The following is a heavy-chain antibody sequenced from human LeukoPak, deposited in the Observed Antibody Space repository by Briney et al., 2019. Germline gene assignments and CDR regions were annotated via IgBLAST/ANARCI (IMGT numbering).Heavy chain of an antibody. CDR2: INHSGST. V-gene: IGHV4-39*07. J-gene: IGHJ4*02. Sequence: SETLSLTCTVSGGSISSGGYYWSWIRQPPGKGLEWIGEINHSGSTNYNPSLKSRVTISVDTSKNQFSLKLSSVTAADTAVYYCARGIAAAEGYWGQGTLVTVSS. CDR1: GGSISSGGYY. D-gene: IGHD6-13*01. CDR3: ARGIAAAEGY.